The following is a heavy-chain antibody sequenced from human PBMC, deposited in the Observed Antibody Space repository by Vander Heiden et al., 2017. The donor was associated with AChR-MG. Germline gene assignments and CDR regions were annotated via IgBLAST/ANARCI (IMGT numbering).Heavy chain of an antibody. CDR2: VSHSGST. D-gene: IGHD6-19*01. CDR1: GGSLSGYS. V-gene: IGHV4-34*01. CDR3: ARGIGVAGTLYYYGMDV. J-gene: IGHJ6*02. Sequence: QVQLQQSGAGLLQPSETLSLTCAVYGGSLSGYSWTWIRQPPGKGPEWIGEVSHSGSTNYNPSLKSRVTMSVDTAKSQFSLKLTSVTAADTAVYYCARGIGVAGTLYYYGMDVWGPGTTVTISS.